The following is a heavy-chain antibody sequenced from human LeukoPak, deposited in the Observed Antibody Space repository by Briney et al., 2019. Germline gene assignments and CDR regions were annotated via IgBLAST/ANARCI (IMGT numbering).Heavy chain of an antibody. V-gene: IGHV4-59*01. CDR3: ARDVYYGSGGYGMDV. CDR1: GGSISSDH. CDR2: IYYSGRT. J-gene: IGHJ6*02. D-gene: IGHD3-10*01. Sequence: SETLSLTCSVSGGSISSDHWNWIRQTPGKGLEWIGCIYYSGRTYYNPSLKSRVTISVDMSKSQFSLRLTSVTAADTAVYYCARDVYYGSGGYGMDVWGQGTTATVSS.